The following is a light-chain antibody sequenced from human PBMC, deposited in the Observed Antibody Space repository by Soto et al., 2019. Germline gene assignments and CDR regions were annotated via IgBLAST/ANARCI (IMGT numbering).Light chain of an antibody. J-gene: IGKJ4*01. CDR3: QQSYTAPLT. CDR1: QSISTY. CDR2: AAS. Sequence: DIPMTQSPSSLSASVGDRVTITCRASQSISTYLNWYQQKPRKAPNLLIFAASTLQSGVPSRFSGSGSGTDFTLTIRSLQPEDFATYYCQQSYTAPLTFGGGTKVEIK. V-gene: IGKV1-39*01.